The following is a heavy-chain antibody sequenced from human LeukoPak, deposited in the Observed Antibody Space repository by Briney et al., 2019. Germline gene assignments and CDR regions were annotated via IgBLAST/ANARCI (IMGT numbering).Heavy chain of an antibody. CDR3: ARVVPPTDYGSGSYFWDPYYFDY. V-gene: IGHV3-53*01. CDR2: IYSGTI. J-gene: IGHJ4*02. CDR1: GFTVSSNS. D-gene: IGHD3-10*01. Sequence: TGGSLRLSCTVSGFTVSSNSMSWVRQAPGKGLEWVSFIYSGTIHYADSVKGRFTISRDNSKNTLYLQMNSLRAEDTAVYYCARVVPPTDYGSGSYFWDPYYFDYWGQGTLVTVSS.